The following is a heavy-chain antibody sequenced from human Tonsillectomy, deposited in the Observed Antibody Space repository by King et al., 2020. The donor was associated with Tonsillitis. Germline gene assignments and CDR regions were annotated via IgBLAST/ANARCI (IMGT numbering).Heavy chain of an antibody. D-gene: IGHD3-22*01. J-gene: IGHJ4*02. CDR3: ARGYYYESSAYDY. Sequence: VQLVESGGGLVQPGGSLRLSCAASGFTFTFYAMAWVRQAPGKGLEWVSSIGGSGTSGYYADSVKGRFTISRENSNNTLSLEMHSLRADDTAVYYCARGYYYESSAYDYWARDPWSPFPQ. CDR2: IGGSGTSG. V-gene: IGHV3-23*04. CDR1: GFTFTFYA.